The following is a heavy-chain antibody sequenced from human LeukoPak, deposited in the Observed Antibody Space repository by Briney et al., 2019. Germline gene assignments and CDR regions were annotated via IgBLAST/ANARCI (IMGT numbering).Heavy chain of an antibody. CDR2: INHSGST. D-gene: IGHD6-13*01. J-gene: IGHJ6*02. CDR1: GGSFSGYY. Sequence: SETLSLTCAVYGGSFSGYYWSWIRQPPGKGLEWIGEINHSGSTNYNPSLKSRVTISVDTSKNQFSLKLSSVTAADTAVYYCARGNGYSSSWYDYYYYYYGMDVWAKGPRSPSP. CDR3: ARGNGYSSSWYDYYYYYYGMDV. V-gene: IGHV4-34*09.